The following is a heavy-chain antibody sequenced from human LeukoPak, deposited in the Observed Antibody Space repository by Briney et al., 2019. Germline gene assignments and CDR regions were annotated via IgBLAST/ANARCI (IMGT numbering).Heavy chain of an antibody. D-gene: IGHD1-26*01. V-gene: IGHV4-59*08. CDR2: IYSTGST. Sequence: SETLSLTCTASGCSISRYYMSWIRQPPGKGLEWIGYIYSTGSTNSNPSLKSRVTISVDTSNNQFSLKLRSMTAADTAVYFCARHESAVGALFYWGQGTLVSVSS. CDR1: GCSISRYY. J-gene: IGHJ4*02. CDR3: ARHESAVGALFY.